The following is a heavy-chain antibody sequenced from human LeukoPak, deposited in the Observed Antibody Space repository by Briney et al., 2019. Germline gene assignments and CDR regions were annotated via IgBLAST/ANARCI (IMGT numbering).Heavy chain of an antibody. CDR2: ISSSSSYI. D-gene: IGHD3-22*01. J-gene: IGHJ4*02. CDR1: GFMFSSYS. CDR3: AKDSSAYYLLGCDY. Sequence: GGALRLSCAASGFMFSSYSMNWVRQAPGKGVEGVSSISSSSSYIYYADSVKGGFTISREKAKKSLYVQMKRLRAEETAGYYCAKDSSAYYLLGCDYWGQGTLVTVSS. V-gene: IGHV3-21*01.